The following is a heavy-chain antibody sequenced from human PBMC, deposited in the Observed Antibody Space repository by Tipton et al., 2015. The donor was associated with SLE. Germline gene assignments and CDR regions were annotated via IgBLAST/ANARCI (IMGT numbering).Heavy chain of an antibody. D-gene: IGHD1-26*01. Sequence: SLRLSCAASELTFSTYWMNCVRQAPGKGLEWVSAMSGSGGNTYYADSVKGRFTISRDNSKNTLYLQMNNLRTEDTAVYYCATVGDGWEPYYWGQGTLVTVSS. CDR2: MSGSGGNT. CDR1: ELTFSTYW. J-gene: IGHJ4*02. V-gene: IGHV3-23*01. CDR3: ATVGDGWEPYY.